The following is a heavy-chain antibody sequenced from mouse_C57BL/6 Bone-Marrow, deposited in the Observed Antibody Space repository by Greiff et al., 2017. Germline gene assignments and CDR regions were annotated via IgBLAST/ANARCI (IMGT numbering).Heavy chain of an antibody. CDR1: GFSLSTSGMG. CDR2: IYWDDDK. Sequence: QVTLKVSGPGILQSSQTLSLTCSFSGFSLSTSGMGVSWIRQPSGNGLEWLAHIYWDDDKRYHPSLKSRLTISTDTSRNQVFLKITSVDTADTATYYCARRATYYDSYFDYWGQGTTLTVSS. CDR3: ARRATYYDSYFDY. D-gene: IGHD2-4*01. V-gene: IGHV8-12*01. J-gene: IGHJ2*01.